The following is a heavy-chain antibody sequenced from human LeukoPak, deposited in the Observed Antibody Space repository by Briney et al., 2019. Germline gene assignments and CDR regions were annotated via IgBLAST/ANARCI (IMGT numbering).Heavy chain of an antibody. D-gene: IGHD6-19*01. V-gene: IGHV3-7*01. Sequence: GGSLRLSCAASGFTFSSYWMSWVRQAPGKGLEWVANIKQDGSEKYYVDSVKGRFTISRDNAKNSLSLQMNSLRAEDTAVYYCARGRIAVAGTYIPSNWGPQLYYMDVWGKGTTVTVSS. J-gene: IGHJ6*03. CDR1: GFTFSSYW. CDR2: IKQDGSEK. CDR3: ARGRIAVAGTYIPSNWGPQLYYMDV.